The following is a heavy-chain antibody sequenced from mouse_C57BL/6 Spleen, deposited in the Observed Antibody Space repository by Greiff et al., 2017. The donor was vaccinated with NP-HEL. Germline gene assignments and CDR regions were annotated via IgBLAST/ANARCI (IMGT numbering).Heavy chain of an antibody. D-gene: IGHD2-1*01. CDR1: GYSITSGYY. CDR2: ISYDGSN. Sequence: VQLKESGPGLVKPSQSLSLTCSVTGYSITSGYYWNWIRQFPGNKLEWMGYISYDGSNNYNPSLKNRISITRDTSKNQFFLKLNSVTTEDTATYYCARGRGNFHWYFDVWGTGTTVTVSS. V-gene: IGHV3-6*01. CDR3: ARGRGNFHWYFDV. J-gene: IGHJ1*03.